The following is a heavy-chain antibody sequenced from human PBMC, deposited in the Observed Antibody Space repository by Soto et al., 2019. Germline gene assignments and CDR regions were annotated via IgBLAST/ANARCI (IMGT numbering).Heavy chain of an antibody. CDR3: ARPSPRYCSSTSCYAFDI. Sequence: QVQLVQSGAEVKKPGASVKVSCKASGYTFTSYYMHWVRQAPGQGLEWMGIINPSGGSRSYAQKFQGRVTMTRDTSTRTVYMELSSLRSEDTAVYYCARPSPRYCSSTSCYAFDIWGQGTMVTVSS. J-gene: IGHJ3*02. CDR2: INPSGGSR. CDR1: GYTFTSYY. D-gene: IGHD2-2*01. V-gene: IGHV1-46*03.